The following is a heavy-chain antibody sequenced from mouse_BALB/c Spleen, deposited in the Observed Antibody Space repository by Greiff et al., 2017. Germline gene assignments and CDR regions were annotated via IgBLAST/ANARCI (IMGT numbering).Heavy chain of an antibody. CDR3: TRDKKGTAMDY. D-gene: IGHD3-3*01. Sequence: EVMLVESGGGLVKPGGSLKLSCAASGFTFSSYTMSWVRQTPEKRLEWVATISSGGSYTYYPDSVKGRFTISRDNAKNTLYLQMSSLKSEDTAMYYCTRDKKGTAMDYWGQGTSVTVSS. J-gene: IGHJ4*01. CDR1: GFTFSSYT. V-gene: IGHV5-6-4*01. CDR2: ISSGGSYT.